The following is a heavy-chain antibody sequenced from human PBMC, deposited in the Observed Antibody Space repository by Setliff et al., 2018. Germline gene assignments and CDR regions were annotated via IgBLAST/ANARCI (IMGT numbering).Heavy chain of an antibody. D-gene: IGHD3-10*01. CDR2: ISRTYSTI. V-gene: IGHV3-48*04. CDR1: GFTFSTSS. CDR3: ARVASAPYGSGSDYIRALDY. Sequence: RLSCAASGFTFSTSSMNWVRLAPGKGLEWVSYISRTYSTIYYADSVKGRFTISKDNAKNSLYLQMNSLRAEDTAVYYCARVASAPYGSGSDYIRALDYWGQGTLVTVSS. J-gene: IGHJ4*02.